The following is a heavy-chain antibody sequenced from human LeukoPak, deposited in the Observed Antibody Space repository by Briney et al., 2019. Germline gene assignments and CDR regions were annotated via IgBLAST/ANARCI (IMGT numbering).Heavy chain of an antibody. Sequence: ASVKVSCKASGYTFTGYYMHWVRQAPGQGLEWMGRIIPIFGTANYAQKFQGRVTITTDESTSTAYMELSSLRSEDTAVYYCAREIPAGSSYFDYWGQGTLVTVSS. J-gene: IGHJ4*02. CDR1: GYTFTGYY. CDR2: IIPIFGTA. D-gene: IGHD6-13*01. CDR3: AREIPAGSSYFDY. V-gene: IGHV1-69*05.